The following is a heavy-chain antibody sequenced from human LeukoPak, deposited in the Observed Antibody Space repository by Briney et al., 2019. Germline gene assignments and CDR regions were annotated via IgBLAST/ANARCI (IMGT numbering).Heavy chain of an antibody. J-gene: IGHJ4*02. CDR2: IYHSGST. CDR3: ARGPTYYYDSSGYDY. CDR1: GGSISNGGYS. V-gene: IGHV4-30-2*01. Sequence: PSQTLSLTCAVSGGSISNGGYSWSWIRQPPGKGLEWIGYIYHSGSTYYNPSLKSRVTISVDRSKNQFSLKLSSVTAADTAVYYCARGPTYYYDSSGYDYWGQGTLVTVSS. D-gene: IGHD3-22*01.